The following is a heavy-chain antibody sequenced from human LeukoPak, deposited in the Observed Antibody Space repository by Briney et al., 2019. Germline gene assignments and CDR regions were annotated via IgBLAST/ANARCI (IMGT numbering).Heavy chain of an antibody. CDR2: MYYGGST. D-gene: IGHD6-13*01. Sequence: PSETLSLTCAVYGGSFSGYYWNWIRQPPGKGLEWIGYMYYGGSTNYSPSLKSRVSMSADTSRNQLSLKLTSVTAADTAEYYCARSLPATVAGANWYDPWGPGALVTVSS. V-gene: IGHV4-59*01. CDR1: GGSFSGYY. J-gene: IGHJ5*02. CDR3: ARSLPATVAGANWYDP.